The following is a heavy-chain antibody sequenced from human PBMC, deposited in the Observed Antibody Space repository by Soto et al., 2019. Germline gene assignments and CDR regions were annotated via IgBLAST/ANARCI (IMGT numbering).Heavy chain of an antibody. V-gene: IGHV4-59*01. Sequence: PSETLSLTCTVSGGSISSYYWSWIRQPPGKGLERIGYIYYSGSTNYNPSLKSRVTISVDTSKNQFSLKLSSVTAADTAVYYCARDRDGYTFDYWGQGTLVTVSS. CDR2: IYYSGST. CDR1: GGSISSYY. D-gene: IGHD5-12*01. CDR3: ARDRDGYTFDY. J-gene: IGHJ4*02.